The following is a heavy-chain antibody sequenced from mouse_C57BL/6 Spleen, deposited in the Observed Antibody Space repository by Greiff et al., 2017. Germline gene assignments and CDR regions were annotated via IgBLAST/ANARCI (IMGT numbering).Heavy chain of an antibody. D-gene: IGHD2-3*01. V-gene: IGHV5-17*01. J-gene: IGHJ4*01. CDR1: GFTFSDYG. CDR3: ARKWLLRYYAMDY. CDR2: ISSGSSTI. Sequence: VQLKESGGGLVKPGGSLKLSCAASGFTFSDYGMHWVRQAPEKGLEWVAYISSGSSTIYYADTVKGRFTISRDNAKNTLFLQMTSLRSEDTAMYYCARKWLLRYYAMDYWGQGTSVTVSS.